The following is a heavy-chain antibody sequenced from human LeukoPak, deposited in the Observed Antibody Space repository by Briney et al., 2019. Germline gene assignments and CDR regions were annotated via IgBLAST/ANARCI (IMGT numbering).Heavy chain of an antibody. V-gene: IGHV4-34*01. CDR2: VHHSGST. Sequence: SETLSLTCAVSGGSFSIYSWTSIRQPPGKDLEWIGEVHHSGSTNYNPSLRSRVTLSGDTSKNQCSLQVSSVTAADTAMYYCARRGTHTVTIRYWGQGTLVTVSS. J-gene: IGHJ4*02. D-gene: IGHD4-17*01. CDR3: ARRGTHTVTIRY. CDR1: GGSFSIYS.